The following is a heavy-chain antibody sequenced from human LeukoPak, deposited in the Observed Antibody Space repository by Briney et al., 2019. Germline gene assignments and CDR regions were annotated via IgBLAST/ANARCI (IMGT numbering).Heavy chain of an antibody. Sequence: ASVKVSCKASGYTFTSYYMHWVRQAPGQGLEWMGIINPSGGSTSYAQKFQGRVTMTRDTSTSTVYMELSSLRSEDTDVYYCARDMTYYYDSSGSPSTYFDYWGQGTLVTVSS. D-gene: IGHD3-22*01. CDR3: ARDMTYYYDSSGSPSTYFDY. V-gene: IGHV1-46*01. J-gene: IGHJ4*02. CDR1: GYTFTSYY. CDR2: INPSGGST.